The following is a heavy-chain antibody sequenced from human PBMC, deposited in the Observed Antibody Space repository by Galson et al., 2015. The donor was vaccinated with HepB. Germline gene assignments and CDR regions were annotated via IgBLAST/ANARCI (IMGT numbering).Heavy chain of an antibody. CDR2: IYYGGST. Sequence: SETLSLTCTVSGGSISSSSYYWGWIRQPPGKGLEWIGSIYYGGSTNYNPSLRSRVTISVDMSKNQFSLQLNSVTAADTAVYYCARGGRKSYDFWGQGTLVTVSS. CDR1: GGSISSSSYY. J-gene: IGHJ4*02. V-gene: IGHV4-39*07. CDR3: ARGGRKSYDF. D-gene: IGHD1-14*01.